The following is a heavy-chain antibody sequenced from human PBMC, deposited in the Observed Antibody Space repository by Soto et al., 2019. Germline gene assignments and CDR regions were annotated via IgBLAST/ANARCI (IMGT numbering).Heavy chain of an antibody. V-gene: IGHV1-18*04. CDR2: ISAYNGNT. J-gene: IGHJ4*02. CDR3: ARGGYSYGYWGNFDY. Sequence: GASVKVSCKASGYTFTSYGISWVRQAPGQGLEWMGWISAYNGNTNYAQKLQGRVTMTTDTSTSTAYMELRSLRSDDTAVYYCARGGYSYGYWGNFDYWGQGTLVTVSS. CDR1: GYTFTSYG. D-gene: IGHD5-18*01.